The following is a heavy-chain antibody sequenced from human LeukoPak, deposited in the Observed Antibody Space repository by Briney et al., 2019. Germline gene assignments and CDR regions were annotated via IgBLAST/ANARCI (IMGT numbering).Heavy chain of an antibody. V-gene: IGHV1-8*02. D-gene: IGHD3-9*01. CDR2: MNPNSGNT. J-gene: IGHJ5*02. CDR1: GYTFTSYG. Sequence: ASVKVSCKASGYTFTSYGISWVRQATGQGLEWMGWMNPNSGNTGYAQKFQGRVTMTRNTSISTAYMELSSLRSEDTAVYYCARGYNYDILTGYSWFDPWGQGTLVTVSS. CDR3: ARGYNYDILTGYSWFDP.